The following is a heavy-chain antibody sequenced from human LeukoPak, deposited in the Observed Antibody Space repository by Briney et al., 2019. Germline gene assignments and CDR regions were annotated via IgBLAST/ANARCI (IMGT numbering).Heavy chain of an antibody. V-gene: IGHV4-34*01. J-gene: IGHJ4*02. CDR1: GGSFSGYY. CDR3: ARVLGHRDIVVVPAAGGYYCDY. CDR2: INHSGRT. D-gene: IGHD2-2*01. Sequence: SETLSLNCAVYGGSFSGYYWRWIRQPPGQGLDWIGEINHSGRTNYNTSLKRRVTISVDTSKNHFSLKLSSVTASDTAVYYCARVLGHRDIVVVPAAGGYYCDYWGQGTLVTVSS.